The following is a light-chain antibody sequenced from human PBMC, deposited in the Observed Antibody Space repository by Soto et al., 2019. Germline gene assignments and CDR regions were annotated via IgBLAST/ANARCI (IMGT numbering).Light chain of an antibody. CDR1: SSNIGSNY. CDR2: STN. J-gene: IGLJ2*01. CDR3: AAWDDSLSVVV. Sequence: QSVLTQPPSASGTPGLRVTISCSGSSSNIGSNYVYWYQQLPGTAPKLLVYSTNQRPSGVPDRFSGSKSGTSASLAISGLRSEDEADYYCAAWDDSLSVVVFGGGTKLTVL. V-gene: IGLV1-47*02.